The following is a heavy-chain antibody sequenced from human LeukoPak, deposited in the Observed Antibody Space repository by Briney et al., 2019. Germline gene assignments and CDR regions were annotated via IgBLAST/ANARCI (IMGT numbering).Heavy chain of an antibody. CDR3: ARAAPDSSSWYGPRWYYFGY. D-gene: IGHD6-13*01. CDR1: GYSFTSYY. J-gene: IGHJ4*02. V-gene: IGHV1-2*06. CDR2: INAYNGDT. Sequence: ASVKVSCKASGYSFTSYYVHWVRQAPGQGLEWMGRINAYNGDTKYAQKFQGRVTMTRDTSISTLYMELTSLRSDDTAVYYCARAAPDSSSWYGPRWYYFGYWGQGTLVTVSS.